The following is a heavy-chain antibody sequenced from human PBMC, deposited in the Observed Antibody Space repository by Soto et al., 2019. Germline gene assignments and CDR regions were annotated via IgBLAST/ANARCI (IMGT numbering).Heavy chain of an antibody. CDR1: GYTFTCYY. D-gene: IGHD3-22*01. CDR3: ARAWGGSTYYYDSSGLHH. V-gene: IGHV1-2*02. CDR2: INPNSGGT. Sequence: ASVKVSCKASGYTFTCYYMHWVRQAPGQGLEWMGWINPNSGGTNYAQKFQGRVTMTRDTSISTAYMELSRLRSDDTAVYYCARAWGGSTYYYDSSGLHHWGQGTLVTVSS. J-gene: IGHJ5*02.